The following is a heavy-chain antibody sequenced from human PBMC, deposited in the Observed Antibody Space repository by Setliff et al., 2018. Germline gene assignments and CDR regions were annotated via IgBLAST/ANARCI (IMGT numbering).Heavy chain of an antibody. D-gene: IGHD2-8*01. J-gene: IGHJ4*02. Sequence: ASVKVSCKASGYSFTSYTIHWARQAPGQGLEWMGWISPGNGNTAYSQKIQDRVTITRDTSASTAYMELSSLRSEDTAVNYCARIGFGYYSTSGAWYFDNWGQGTLVTVSS. CDR2: ISPGNGNT. CDR1: GYSFTSYT. V-gene: IGHV1-3*01. CDR3: ARIGFGYYSTSGAWYFDN.